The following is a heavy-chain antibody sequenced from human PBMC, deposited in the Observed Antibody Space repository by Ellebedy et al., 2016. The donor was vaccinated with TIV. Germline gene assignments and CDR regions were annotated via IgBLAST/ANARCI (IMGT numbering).Heavy chain of an antibody. J-gene: IGHJ3*02. CDR3: ARDDGSDLDAFDI. CDR1: GGSFSGYY. V-gene: IGHV4-34*01. CDR2: VNQSGRT. D-gene: IGHD1-26*01. Sequence: SETLSLTCAVYGGSFSGYYWSWVRQPPGKGLEWIGDVNQSGRTSYHPSLKSRVTITVDRSKNQFSLRLTSVTTADTAKYYCARDDGSDLDAFDIWGQGTMVTVSS.